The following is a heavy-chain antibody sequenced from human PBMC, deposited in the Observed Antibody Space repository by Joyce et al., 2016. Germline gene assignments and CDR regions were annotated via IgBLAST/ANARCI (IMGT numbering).Heavy chain of an antibody. J-gene: IGHJ4*02. CDR2: INTGAGTT. Sequence: QVQLVQSGAEVKQPGSSVRVSCKASGYTLISYYVLWVRQAPGQGLEWMGIINTGAGTTSYEQKFQDRVTMTRDTSTSTFYMELSSLRSDDTAVYYCARDGRPGLGNYLDYWGQGALVTVSS. CDR1: GYTLISYY. D-gene: IGHD1-26*01. V-gene: IGHV1-46*01. CDR3: ARDGRPGLGNYLDY.